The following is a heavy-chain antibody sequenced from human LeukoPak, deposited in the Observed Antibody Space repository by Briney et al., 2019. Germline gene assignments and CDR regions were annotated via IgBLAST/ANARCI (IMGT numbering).Heavy chain of an antibody. V-gene: IGHV3-7*04. CDR3: ARDSPAGTSWRSEPTFDY. Sequence: QPGGSLRLSCAAPGFSFRSFWMSWVRQAPGKGLEWAADIKEEGRTTYYVDSVKGRFTISRDNAKNTLYLQMNSLRAEDTAVYYCARDSPAGTSWRSEPTFDYWGQGTLVTVTS. CDR1: GFSFRSFW. D-gene: IGHD2-2*01. CDR2: IKEEGRTT. J-gene: IGHJ4*02.